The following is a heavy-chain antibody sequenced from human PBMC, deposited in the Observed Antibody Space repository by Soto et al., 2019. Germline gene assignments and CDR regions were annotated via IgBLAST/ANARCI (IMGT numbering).Heavy chain of an antibody. D-gene: IGHD2-15*01. CDR1: GFTFSNAW. CDR2: IKSKTDGGTT. V-gene: IGHV3-15*07. CDR3: TTEVVAATLGYGMDV. Sequence: GGSLRLSCAASGFTFSNAWMNWVRQAPGKGLEWVGRIKSKTDGGTTDYAAPVKGRFTISRDDSKNALYLQMNSLKTEDTAVYYCTTEVVAATLGYGMDVWGQGTTVTVSS. J-gene: IGHJ6*02.